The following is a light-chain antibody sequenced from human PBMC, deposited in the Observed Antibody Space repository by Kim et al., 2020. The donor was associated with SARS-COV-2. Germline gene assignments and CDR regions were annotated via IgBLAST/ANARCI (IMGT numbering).Light chain of an antibody. J-gene: IGKJ1*01. CDR2: KAF. CDR3: QQYNSYSWT. V-gene: IGKV1-5*03. CDR1: QSLNNW. Sequence: ASVGDRVTITCRASQSLNNWLAWYQQKPGKAPKLLIYKAFSLESGVPSRFSGSGSGTEFTLTISSLQPDDFATYYCQQYNSYSWTFGQGTKVDIK.